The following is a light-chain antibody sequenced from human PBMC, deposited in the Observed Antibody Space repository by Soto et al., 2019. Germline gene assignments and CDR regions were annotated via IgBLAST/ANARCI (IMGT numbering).Light chain of an antibody. CDR2: DVS. CDR3: SSYTSSSTPYV. J-gene: IGLJ1*01. CDR1: SSDVGGYDY. V-gene: IGLV2-14*03. Sequence: QSALTQPASVSGSPGQSITISCTGSSSDVGGYDYASWYQHHPGKAPKLMIHDVSNRPSGVSNRFSGSKSGNTASLTISGLQAEDEADYYCSSYTSSSTPYVFGTGTKVTVL.